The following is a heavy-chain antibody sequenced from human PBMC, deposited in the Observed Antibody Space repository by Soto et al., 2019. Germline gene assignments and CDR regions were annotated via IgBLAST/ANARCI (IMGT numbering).Heavy chain of an antibody. J-gene: IGHJ4*02. D-gene: IGHD3-3*02. Sequence: ASVKVSCKASGYTFTSYGISWVRQAPGQGLEWMGWISAYNGNTNYAQKLQGRVTMTTDTSTSTAYMELRSLRSDDTAVYYCARGGTFLEWLLYKPGDYFDYWGQGTLVTVSS. CDR3: ARGGTFLEWLLYKPGDYFDY. CDR2: ISAYNGNT. V-gene: IGHV1-18*04. CDR1: GYTFTSYG.